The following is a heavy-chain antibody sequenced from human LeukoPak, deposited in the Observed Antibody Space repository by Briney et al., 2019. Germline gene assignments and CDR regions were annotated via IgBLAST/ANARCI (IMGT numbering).Heavy chain of an antibody. Sequence: ASVKVSCKVSGYTLTELSMHWVRQAPGKGLEWMGGFDPEDGETIYAQKFQGRVTMTEDTSTDTAYMELSSLRSEDTAVYYCATGTYWIGAFDIWGQGTMVTVSS. V-gene: IGHV1-24*01. D-gene: IGHD3-3*01. CDR2: FDPEDGET. CDR1: GYTLTELS. J-gene: IGHJ3*02. CDR3: ATGTYWIGAFDI.